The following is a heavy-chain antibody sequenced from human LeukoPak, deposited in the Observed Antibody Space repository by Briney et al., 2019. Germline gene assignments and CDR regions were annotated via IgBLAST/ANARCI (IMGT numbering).Heavy chain of an antibody. CDR1: EFTFSNYA. CDR2: ISYDGNTI. D-gene: IGHD4-11*01. J-gene: IGHJ4*02. V-gene: IGHV3-30-3*01. CDR3: ARSGGLQKFDY. Sequence: GGSLRLSCAASEFTFSNYALHWVRQAPGKGLQWVAVISYDGNTIHYADSVKGRFIISRDTSKNTLYLQMNSLRAEDTAVYYCARSGGLQKFDYWGQGTLVTVSS.